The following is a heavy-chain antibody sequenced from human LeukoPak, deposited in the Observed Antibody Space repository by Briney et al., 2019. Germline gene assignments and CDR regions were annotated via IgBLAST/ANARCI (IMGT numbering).Heavy chain of an antibody. CDR1: GFNFNIYA. CDR3: AREVGSVFAY. J-gene: IGHJ4*02. Sequence: PGGSLRLPQAASGFNFNIYAMNWVRQAPGKGLEWVSGISNSGGRTSHAESVKGRFTISRDNSKNTLYLQMNSLRAEDTAVYYCAREVGSVFAYWGQETRVTVSS. CDR2: ISNSGGRT. D-gene: IGHD3-10*01. V-gene: IGHV3-23*01.